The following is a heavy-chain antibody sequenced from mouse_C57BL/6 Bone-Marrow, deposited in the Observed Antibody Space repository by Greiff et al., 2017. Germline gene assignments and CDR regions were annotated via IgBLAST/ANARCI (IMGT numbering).Heavy chain of an antibody. D-gene: IGHD2-3*01. J-gene: IGHJ2*01. Sequence: VQLQQSGAELARPGASVKLSCKASGYTFTSYGISWVKQRTGQGLEWIGEIYPRSGNTYYNEKFKGKATLTADKSSSTAYMELRSLTSEDSAVYFCARTRGYDGYPCFDYWGQGTTLTVSS. CDR2: IYPRSGNT. CDR1: GYTFTSYG. CDR3: ARTRGYDGYPCFDY. V-gene: IGHV1-81*01.